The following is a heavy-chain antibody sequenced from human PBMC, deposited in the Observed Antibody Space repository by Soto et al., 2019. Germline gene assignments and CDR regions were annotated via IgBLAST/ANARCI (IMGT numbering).Heavy chain of an antibody. V-gene: IGHV4-31*03. J-gene: IGHJ6*02. CDR2: IYYSGST. D-gene: IGHD6-6*01. CDR3: AREEQLVRYYGMDV. Sequence: PSETLSLTCTVSGGSISSGGYYWSWIRQHPGKGLEWIGYIYYSGSTYYNPSLKSRVTISVDTSKNQFSLKLSSVTAADTAVYYCAREEQLVRYYGMDVWGQGTTVTVSS. CDR1: GGSISSGGYY.